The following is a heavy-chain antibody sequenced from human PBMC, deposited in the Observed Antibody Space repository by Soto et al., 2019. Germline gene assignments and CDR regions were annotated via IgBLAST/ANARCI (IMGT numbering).Heavy chain of an antibody. CDR3: ARVLLGYCSGGSCPFDY. CDR1: GGSISSGGYY. V-gene: IGHV4-31*03. Sequence: PSETLSLTCTVSGGSISSGGYYWSWIRQHPGKGLEWIGYIYYSGSTYYNPSLKSRVTISVDTSKNQFSLKLSSVTAADTAVYYCARVLLGYCSGGSCPFDYWGQGTLVTVSS. CDR2: IYYSGST. D-gene: IGHD2-15*01. J-gene: IGHJ4*02.